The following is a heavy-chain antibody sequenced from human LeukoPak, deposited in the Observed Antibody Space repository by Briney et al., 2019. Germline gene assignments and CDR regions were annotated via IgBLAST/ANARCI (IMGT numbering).Heavy chain of an antibody. CDR2: ISYDGSNK. J-gene: IGHJ6*02. CDR1: GFTFSSYA. Sequence: GGSLRLSCAASGFTFSSYAMRWVRQAPGKGLEWVAVISYDGSNKYYADSVKGRFTISRDNSKNTLYLQMTRLRAEDTAVYCCARDQIVVVPAAIYYGMDVRGQGTTATVSS. V-gene: IGHV3-30*04. D-gene: IGHD2-2*01. CDR3: ARDQIVVVPAAIYYGMDV.